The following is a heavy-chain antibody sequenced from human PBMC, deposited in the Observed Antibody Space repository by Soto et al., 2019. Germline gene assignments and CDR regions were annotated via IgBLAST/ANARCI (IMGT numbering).Heavy chain of an antibody. CDR1: GRTFRSYA. D-gene: IGHD3-16*01. J-gene: IGHJ4*02. V-gene: IGHV3-23*01. CDR2: ISGGGAGT. CDR3: AKGGKPDHDDGLCAFDS. Sequence: HPGGSLRLSCVVSGRTFRSYAMSWVRQAPGKGLEWVSGISGGGAGTYYADSVKGRFTISRDPSTTTLFLDMYSLGAEDTAIYYCAKGGKPDHDDGLCAFDSWGQGVLVTVSS.